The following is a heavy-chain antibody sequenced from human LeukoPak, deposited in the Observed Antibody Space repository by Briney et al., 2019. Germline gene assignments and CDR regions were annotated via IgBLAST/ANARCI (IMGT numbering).Heavy chain of an antibody. CDR1: GFTFNTYA. D-gene: IGHD3-22*01. V-gene: IGHV3-23*01. Sequence: GGSLRLSCAGSGFTFNTYAMSWVRQAPGKGLEWVSGITGTGGNTYYADSVKGRFTISRVNSKNTLYLQMNSLRAEDTAVYYCAKDPVADYYDSSAPPYYFDYGAQEPLVPVSS. CDR2: ITGTGGNT. CDR3: AKDPVADYYDSSAPPYYFDY. J-gene: IGHJ4*02.